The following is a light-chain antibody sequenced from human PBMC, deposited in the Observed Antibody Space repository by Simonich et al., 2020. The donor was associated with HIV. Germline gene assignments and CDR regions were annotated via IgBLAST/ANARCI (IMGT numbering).Light chain of an antibody. CDR1: SSDVGGYTL. J-gene: IGLJ2*01. Sequence: QSALTQPASVSGSPGQSITISCTGTSSDVGGYTLVSWYQQHPGKAPKLMIYEGSKRPSGVANRFSGSKSGNTASLTIAGLQAEDEADYYCSSYTSSSTLVFGGGTKLTVL. CDR2: EGS. CDR3: SSYTSSSTLV. V-gene: IGLV2-14*02.